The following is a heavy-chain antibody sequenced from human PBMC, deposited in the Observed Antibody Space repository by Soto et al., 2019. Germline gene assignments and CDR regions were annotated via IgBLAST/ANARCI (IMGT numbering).Heavy chain of an antibody. CDR1: GYTFTTYG. V-gene: IGHV1-3*01. Sequence: GASVKVSCKASGYTFTTYGIHWVRQAPGQRLEWMGWINGGNGNTKYSPKVQGRVTITRDTSASTAYMEMSSLRSEDTAVYYCARGVGRYDFLTGKVYYYAMDVWGQGTTVTVSS. CDR3: ARGVGRYDFLTGKVYYYAMDV. CDR2: INGGNGNT. D-gene: IGHD3-9*01. J-gene: IGHJ6*02.